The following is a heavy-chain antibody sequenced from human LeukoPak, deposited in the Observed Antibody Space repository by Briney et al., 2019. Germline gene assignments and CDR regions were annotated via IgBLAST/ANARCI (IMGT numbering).Heavy chain of an antibody. V-gene: IGHV3-11*04. D-gene: IGHD2-2*01. CDR3: TSPPLGYCSTTSCHQYFEQ. CDR1: GCTLSDYY. CDR2: ISSSGSII. Sequence: GRSLRLSCAASGCTLSDYYMSSIRQATAKGQEWVSYISSSGSIIDYADSVRGRFTISRDNAKNSLYLQMNSLRAEDTAVYYCTSPPLGYCSTTSCHQYFEQWGQGTLVTVSS. J-gene: IGHJ1*01.